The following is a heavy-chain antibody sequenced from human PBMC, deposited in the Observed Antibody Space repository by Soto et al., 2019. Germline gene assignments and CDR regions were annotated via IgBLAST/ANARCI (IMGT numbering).Heavy chain of an antibody. CDR3: AKDDSSGYY. J-gene: IGHJ4*02. D-gene: IGHD3-22*01. CDR1: GFTFSSYA. Sequence: PGGSLSLSCAASGFTFSSYAMSWVRQAPGKGLEWVSAISGSGGGTYYADSVKGRFTISRDNSKNTLYLQMNSLRSEDTAVYYCAKDDSSGYYWGQGTLVTVSS. V-gene: IGHV3-23*01. CDR2: ISGSGGGT.